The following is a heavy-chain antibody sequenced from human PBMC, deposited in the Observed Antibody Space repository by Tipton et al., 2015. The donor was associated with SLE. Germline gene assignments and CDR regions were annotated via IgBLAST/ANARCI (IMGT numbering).Heavy chain of an antibody. Sequence: LRLSCTASGGSISSYYWSWIRQSAGKGLEWIGRIYPSGSTNYNPSLTSRITMSADTSNNQFSLKLSSVTAADTAVYYCARERDSSSWNDAFQIWGQGTTVTVSS. CDR1: GGSISSYY. CDR2: IYPSGST. V-gene: IGHV4-4*07. CDR3: ARERDSSSWNDAFQI. D-gene: IGHD6-13*01. J-gene: IGHJ3*02.